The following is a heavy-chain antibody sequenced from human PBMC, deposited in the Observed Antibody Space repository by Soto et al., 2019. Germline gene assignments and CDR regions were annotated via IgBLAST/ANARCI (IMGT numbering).Heavy chain of an antibody. D-gene: IGHD1-1*01. Sequence: GGSLRLSCAASGFTFSSYAMSWVRQAPGKGLEWVSAISDSGGSTYYADSVKGRFTISRDNSKNTLYLQMNSLKTEDTAVYYCTTDKDAVHWSYYYGMDVWGQGTTVTVSS. CDR2: ISDSGGST. CDR1: GFTFSSYA. CDR3: TTDKDAVHWSYYYGMDV. V-gene: IGHV3-23*01. J-gene: IGHJ6*02.